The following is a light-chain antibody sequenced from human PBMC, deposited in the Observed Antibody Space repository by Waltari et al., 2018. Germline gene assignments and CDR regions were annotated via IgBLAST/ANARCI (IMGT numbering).Light chain of an antibody. Sequence: IQLTQSPSSLSASVGDRVTITCRASQGISSYLAWYQHKPGKAPNLLIYAAFTLQSGVPSRFIGSGSGTDFTLTISSLQPEDFATYYCQQFNTYPLTFGQGTRLEIK. J-gene: IGKJ5*01. V-gene: IGKV1-9*01. CDR1: QGISSY. CDR3: QQFNTYPLT. CDR2: AAF.